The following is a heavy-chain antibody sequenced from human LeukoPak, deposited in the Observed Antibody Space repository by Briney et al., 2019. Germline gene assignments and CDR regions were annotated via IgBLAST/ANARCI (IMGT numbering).Heavy chain of an antibody. J-gene: IGHJ4*02. D-gene: IGHD4-11*01. CDR2: ISSSSSYI. CDR1: GFTFSSYS. Sequence: GGSLRLSCAASGFTFSSYSMNWVRQAPGKGLEWVSSISSSSSYIYYADSVKGRFTISRDNAKNSLYLQMNSLRAEDTAVYYCARKYHDYSNYGMNDYWGQGTLVTVSS. CDR3: ARKYHDYSNYGMNDY. V-gene: IGHV3-21*01.